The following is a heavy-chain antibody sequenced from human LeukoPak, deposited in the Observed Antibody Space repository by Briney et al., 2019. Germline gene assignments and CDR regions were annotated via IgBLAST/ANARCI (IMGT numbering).Heavy chain of an antibody. CDR1: GYIFTDYY. Sequence: ASVTVSCKASGYIFTDYYLHWVRQAPGQGLEWMGWINPKSDGTKYAQNFRGRVTMTWDTSISTAYMEVGSLTSDDTAMFYCARDPPGTTAFDLWGQGTMVTVSS. V-gene: IGHV1-2*02. J-gene: IGHJ3*01. CDR2: INPKSDGT. D-gene: IGHD1-1*01. CDR3: ARDPPGTTAFDL.